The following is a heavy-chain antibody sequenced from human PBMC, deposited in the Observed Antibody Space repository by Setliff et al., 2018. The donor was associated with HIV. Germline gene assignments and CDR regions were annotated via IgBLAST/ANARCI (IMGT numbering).Heavy chain of an antibody. Sequence: GGSLRLSCAASGFLFHTYWMSWVRQAPGKGLEWVANIKEDGSEQYYMDSVKGRFTISRDNAKNSLYLQMSSLRAEDTAVYYCATDCAVVGGTGSLDSWGQGTLVTVSS. V-gene: IGHV3-7*05. D-gene: IGHD1-26*01. CDR3: ATDCAVVGGTGSLDS. CDR2: IKEDGSEQ. CDR1: GFLFHTYW. J-gene: IGHJ4*02.